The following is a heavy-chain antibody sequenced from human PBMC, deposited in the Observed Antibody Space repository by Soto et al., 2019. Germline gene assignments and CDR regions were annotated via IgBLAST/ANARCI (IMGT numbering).Heavy chain of an antibody. CDR3: ARGLWFGELLAYYYMDV. J-gene: IGHJ6*03. CDR2: MNPNSGNT. CDR1: GYTFTSYD. D-gene: IGHD3-10*01. Sequence: SVKVSCKAPGYTFTSYDINWVRQATGQGLEWMGWMNPNSGNTGYAQKFQGRVTMTRNTSISTAYMELSSLRSEDTAVYYCARGLWFGELLAYYYMDVWGKGTTVTVSS. V-gene: IGHV1-8*01.